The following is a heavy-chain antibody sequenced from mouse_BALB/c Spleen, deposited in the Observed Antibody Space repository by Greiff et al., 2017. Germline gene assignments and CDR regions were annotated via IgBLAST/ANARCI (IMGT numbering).Heavy chain of an antibody. J-gene: IGHJ3*01. CDR1: GYTFTDYN. Sequence: EVQLQQSGPELVKPGASVKISCKASGYTFTDYNMHWVKQSHGKSLEWIGYIYPYNGGTGYNQKFKSKATLTVDNSSSTAYMELRSLTSEDSAVYYCAREDDGYHRFAYWGQGTLVTVSA. CDR3: AREDDGYHRFAY. CDR2: IYPYNGGT. V-gene: IGHV1S29*02. D-gene: IGHD2-3*01.